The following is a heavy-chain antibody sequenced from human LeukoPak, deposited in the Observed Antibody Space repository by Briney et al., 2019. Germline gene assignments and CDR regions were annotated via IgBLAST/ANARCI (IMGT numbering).Heavy chain of an antibody. CDR2: IKQDGSEK. D-gene: IGHD6-13*01. V-gene: IGHV3-7*04. Sequence: GGSLRLPCAASEFTFSRYWMSWVRQAPGKGLEWVANIKQDGSEKYYVDSVKGRFTISRDNAKNSLFLLMNSLRAEDTAVYYCARGIAVAGNSDYWGQGTLVTVSS. J-gene: IGHJ4*02. CDR1: EFTFSRYW. CDR3: ARGIAVAGNSDY.